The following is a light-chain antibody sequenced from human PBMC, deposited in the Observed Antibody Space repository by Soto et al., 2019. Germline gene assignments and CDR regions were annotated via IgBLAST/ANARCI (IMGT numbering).Light chain of an antibody. CDR3: ETWDSNTPV. V-gene: IGLV4-60*03. CDR1: SGHSSYI. J-gene: IGLJ2*01. Sequence: QPVLTQSSSASASLGSSVKLTCTLSSGHSSYIIAWHQQQPGKAPRYLMKLEGSGSYNKGSGVPDRFSGSSSGADRYLTIPHLPSGDEADYYCETWDSNTPVFGGGTKLTVL. CDR2: LEGSGSY.